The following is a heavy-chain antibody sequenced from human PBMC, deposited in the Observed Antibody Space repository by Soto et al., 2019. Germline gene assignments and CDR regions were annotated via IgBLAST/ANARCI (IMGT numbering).Heavy chain of an antibody. Sequence: GGSLRLSCAVSGFTSSNYAMSWVRQAPGKGLEWVSAISGSGGSTNYADSVKGRFTISRDNSKNTLSLQVNSLRSEDTAVYYCAREGGIVVVKTLDYWGQGTLVTVSS. CDR2: ISGSGGST. J-gene: IGHJ4*02. V-gene: IGHV3-23*01. D-gene: IGHD3-22*01. CDR3: AREGGIVVVKTLDY. CDR1: GFTSSNYA.